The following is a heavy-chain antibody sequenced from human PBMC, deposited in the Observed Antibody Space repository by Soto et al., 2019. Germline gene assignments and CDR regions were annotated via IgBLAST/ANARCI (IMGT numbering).Heavy chain of an antibody. CDR3: ARRYGSAIDY. D-gene: IGHD1-26*01. CDR2: ISYSGST. Sequence: PSETLSLTCTVSGGSISSPNFYWSWIRQHPGKGLEWIASISYSGSTYYNPTLKSRLTISVDTSKSQFSLKLSSVTAADTAVYYCARRYGSAIDYWGQGTLVTVSS. V-gene: IGHV4-39*01. J-gene: IGHJ4*02. CDR1: GGSISSPNFY.